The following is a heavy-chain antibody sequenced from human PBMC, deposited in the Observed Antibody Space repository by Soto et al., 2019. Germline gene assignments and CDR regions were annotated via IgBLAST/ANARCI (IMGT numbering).Heavy chain of an antibody. CDR2: IDQDGSEE. V-gene: IGHV3-7*04. J-gene: IGHJ4*02. Sequence: EVQVVESGGGLVQRGGSRRLSCAISGFTFSSYWMSWFRQAPGKGLEWVANIDQDGSEEHYVDSVKGRFTISRDNAKSSMYLQMNSLRAEDTAVDYCARDRYYDRYWGQGTLLTVTS. CDR1: GFTFSSYW. CDR3: ARDRYYDRY. D-gene: IGHD3-22*01.